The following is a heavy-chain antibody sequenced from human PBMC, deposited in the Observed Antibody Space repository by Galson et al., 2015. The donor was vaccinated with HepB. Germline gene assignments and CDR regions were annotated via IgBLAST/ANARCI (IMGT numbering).Heavy chain of an antibody. V-gene: IGHV3-11*06. CDR3: ARVADADYGDHSHFDY. D-gene: IGHD4-17*01. J-gene: IGHJ4*02. Sequence: SLRLSCAASGFTFSDYYMSWIRQAPGKGLEWVSYIGSSSTYTNYADSVKGRFTISRDNAKNSLYLQLNSLRAEDTAVYYCARVADADYGDHSHFDYWGQGTLVTVSS. CDR2: IGSSSTYT. CDR1: GFTFSDYY.